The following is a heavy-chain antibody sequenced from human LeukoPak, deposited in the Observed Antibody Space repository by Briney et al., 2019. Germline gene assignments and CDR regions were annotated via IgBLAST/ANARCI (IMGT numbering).Heavy chain of an antibody. CDR3: AKFYGLVDY. Sequence: GSLRLSCAASGITFSSYVMSGVRPAPGKGLEWVSAISGSGGRTYYAESVKGRFTISRDNSKNTLSLQRNSLRAEDTAVYYCAKFYGLVDYWGQGTLVTVSS. CDR1: GITFSSYV. V-gene: IGHV3-23*01. CDR2: ISGSGGRT. J-gene: IGHJ4*02. D-gene: IGHD3/OR15-3a*01.